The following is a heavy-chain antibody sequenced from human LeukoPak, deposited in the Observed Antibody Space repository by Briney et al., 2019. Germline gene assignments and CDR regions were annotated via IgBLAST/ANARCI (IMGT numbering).Heavy chain of an antibody. CDR3: AREREGCSSTSCFNWFDP. J-gene: IGHJ5*02. V-gene: IGHV1-2*02. CDR1: GYTFTGYY. Sequence: GASVTVSFTSSGYTFTGYYMHWVRQAPGQGLEWMGWINPNSGGTNYAQKFQGRVTMTRDTSISTAYMELSRLRSDDTAVYYCAREREGCSSTSCFNWFDPWGQGTLVTVSS. CDR2: INPNSGGT. D-gene: IGHD2-2*01.